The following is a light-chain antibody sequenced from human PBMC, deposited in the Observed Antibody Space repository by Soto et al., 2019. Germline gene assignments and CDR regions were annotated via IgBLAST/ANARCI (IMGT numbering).Light chain of an antibody. V-gene: IGKV3-20*01. CDR1: QSVSNNY. CDR2: GAS. Sequence: EIALTQCPGTLSLSPCERATLSWRASQSVSNNYLAWYQQKPGQAPRLLIYGASNRATGIPDRFSGSGSGTDFTLTISRLEPEDFAVYYCQQYGSSGTFGQGTKVDIK. CDR3: QQYGSSGT. J-gene: IGKJ1*01.